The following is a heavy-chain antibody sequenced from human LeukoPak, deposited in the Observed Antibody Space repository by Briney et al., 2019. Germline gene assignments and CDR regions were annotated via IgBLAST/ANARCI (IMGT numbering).Heavy chain of an antibody. D-gene: IGHD3-10*01. CDR3: ARERGSNYGSLDY. J-gene: IGHJ4*02. V-gene: IGHV1-2*02. CDR1: GYTFTSYD. Sequence: ASVKVSCKASGYTFTSYDINWVRQAPGQGLEWMGWINPNSGGTNYAQKFQGRVTMTRDTSISTAYMELSRLRSDDTAVYYCARERGSNYGSLDYWGQGTLVTVSS. CDR2: INPNSGGT.